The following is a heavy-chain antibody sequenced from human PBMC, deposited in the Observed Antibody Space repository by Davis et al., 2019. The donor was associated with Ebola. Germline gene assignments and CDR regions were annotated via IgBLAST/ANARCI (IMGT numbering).Heavy chain of an antibody. Sequence: PGGSLRLSCAASGLTFSSYAMSWVRQAPGKGLEWVSAISGSGGSTYYADSAKGRFTISRDNSKNTLYLQMNSLRAEDTAIYYCAKDKNYDFWSGYPHDAFDIWGQGTMVTVSS. J-gene: IGHJ3*02. CDR3: AKDKNYDFWSGYPHDAFDI. CDR1: GLTFSSYA. D-gene: IGHD3-3*01. CDR2: ISGSGGST. V-gene: IGHV3-23*01.